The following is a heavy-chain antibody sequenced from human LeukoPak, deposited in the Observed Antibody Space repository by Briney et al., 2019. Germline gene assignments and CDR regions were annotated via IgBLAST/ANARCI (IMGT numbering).Heavy chain of an antibody. D-gene: IGHD5-18*01. Sequence: PGGTLRLSCAASGFTVSSNYMSWVRQAPGKGLEWGSVIYSGGSTYYADSVKGRFTISRDNSKNTLYLQMNSLRAEDTAVYYCAASAMVNGMDAWGQGTTVTVSS. CDR3: AASAMVNGMDA. CDR2: IYSGGST. CDR1: GFTVSSNY. V-gene: IGHV3-66*02. J-gene: IGHJ6*02.